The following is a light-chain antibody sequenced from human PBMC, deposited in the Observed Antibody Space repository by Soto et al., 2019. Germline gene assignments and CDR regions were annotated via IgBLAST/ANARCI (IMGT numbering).Light chain of an antibody. J-gene: IGKJ1*01. CDR3: QQYDVWPLT. CDR2: GAS. CDR1: QDVRAG. V-gene: IGKV3-15*01. Sequence: EIVLTQSPATLSVSPGGRATLSCRASQDVRAGLAWYQQKPGQPPRLLIHGASTRVTGIPARFSGSGSGTEFTLTISSLLSEDIGAYFCQQYDVWPLTFGQGT.